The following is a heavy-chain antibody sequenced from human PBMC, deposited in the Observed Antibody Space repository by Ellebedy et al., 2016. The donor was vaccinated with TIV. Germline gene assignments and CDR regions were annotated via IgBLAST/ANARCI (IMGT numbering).Heavy chain of an antibody. V-gene: IGHV3-21*01. Sequence: PGGSLRLSCAASGFTFSTYTVNWVRQPPGKGLEWISSISGSTRYIYYADSVKGRFTISRDNAKNSLYLQMNSLRAEDTAVYYCARKVPAPTTVPPNWYFDLWGRGTPVTVSS. CDR1: GFTFSTYT. CDR2: ISGSTRYI. J-gene: IGHJ2*01. D-gene: IGHD4-17*01. CDR3: ARKVPAPTTVPPNWYFDL.